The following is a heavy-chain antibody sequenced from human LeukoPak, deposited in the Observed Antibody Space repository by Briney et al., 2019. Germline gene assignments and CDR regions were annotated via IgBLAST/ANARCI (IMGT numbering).Heavy chain of an antibody. CDR1: GAYFSSSGCY. V-gene: IGHV4-39*01. CDR2: IFYTGNT. Sequence: PSETLSLTCSVSGAYFSSSGCYWGWIRQPPGKGLEWIGSIFYTGNTYYNPSLKSRITISADTSKNQFSFELRLVTAADTAVHYCARLGASLEWDSGSFPDYRVQGRLVGVCS. J-gene: IGHJ4*02. CDR3: ARLGASLEWDSGSFPDY. D-gene: IGHD3-10*01.